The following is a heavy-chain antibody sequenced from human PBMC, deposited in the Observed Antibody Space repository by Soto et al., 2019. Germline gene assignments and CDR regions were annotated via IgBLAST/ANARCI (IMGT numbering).Heavy chain of an antibody. D-gene: IGHD6-6*01. CDR1: GGTFSSYA. J-gene: IGHJ6*02. CDR3: ARVAARNYYYYGMDV. Sequence: SVKVSCKASGGTFSSYAISWVRQAPGQGLEWMGGIIPIFGTANYAQKFQGRVTITADESTSTAYMVLSSLRSEDTAVYYCARVAARNYYYYGMDVWGQGTTVTVSS. CDR2: IIPIFGTA. V-gene: IGHV1-69*13.